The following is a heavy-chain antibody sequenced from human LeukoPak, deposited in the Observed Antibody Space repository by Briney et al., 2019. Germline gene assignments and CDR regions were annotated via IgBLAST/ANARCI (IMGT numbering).Heavy chain of an antibody. V-gene: IGHV1-18*01. D-gene: IGHD1-26*01. CDR1: GYTFTSCG. CDR2: ISAYNGNT. CDR3: ASGKSGCHDLDAFDI. J-gene: IGHJ3*02. Sequence: ASVKVSFKASGYTFTSCGISWVRQAPGQGLEWMGWISAYNGNTNYAQKLQGRVTMTTDTSTSTAYMELRSLRSDDTAVHYCASGKSGCHDLDAFDIWGQGTMVAVSS.